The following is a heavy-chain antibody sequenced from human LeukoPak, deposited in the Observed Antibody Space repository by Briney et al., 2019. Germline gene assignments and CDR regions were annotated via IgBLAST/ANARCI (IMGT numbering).Heavy chain of an antibody. V-gene: IGHV4-59*08. CDR2: IYYSGST. Sequence: SETLSLTCTVSGGSISSYYWSWIRQPPGKGREWIGYIYYSGSTNYNPSLKSRVTISVDTSKNQFSLKLSSVTAADTAVYYCARLPQTDIAAAGKSDYWGQGTLVTVSS. J-gene: IGHJ4*02. D-gene: IGHD6-13*01. CDR1: GGSISSYY. CDR3: ARLPQTDIAAAGKSDY.